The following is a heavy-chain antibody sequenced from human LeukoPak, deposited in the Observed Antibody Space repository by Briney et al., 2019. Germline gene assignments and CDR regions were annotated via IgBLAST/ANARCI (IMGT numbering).Heavy chain of an antibody. Sequence: SETLSLTCAVSDYSITSDYYWGWIRQPPGKGLEWIGSVYHSGTTFYSPSLKSRVTISVDTSKNQFSLRLSSVTAADTAVYYCARSVGYSDSRFDYWGQGTLVTVPS. V-gene: IGHV4-38-2*01. CDR3: ARSVGYSDSRFDY. CDR2: VYHSGTT. J-gene: IGHJ4*02. D-gene: IGHD5-18*01. CDR1: DYSITSDYY.